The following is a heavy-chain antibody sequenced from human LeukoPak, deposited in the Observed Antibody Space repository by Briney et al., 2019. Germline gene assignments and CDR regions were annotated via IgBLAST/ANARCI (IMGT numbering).Heavy chain of an antibody. J-gene: IGHJ4*02. V-gene: IGHV3-23*01. CDR3: AKDGAKDDRTGSLGHYFDY. D-gene: IGHD3-22*01. Sequence: GGSLRLSCAASGFTFSSYAMNWVRQVPEKGREWVSAISGRSGNANYAGSVKGRFTASRDNSKNTLYLQMISLRAEDTALYYCAKDGAKDDRTGSLGHYFDYWGQGILVIVSS. CDR1: GFTFSSYA. CDR2: ISGRSGNA.